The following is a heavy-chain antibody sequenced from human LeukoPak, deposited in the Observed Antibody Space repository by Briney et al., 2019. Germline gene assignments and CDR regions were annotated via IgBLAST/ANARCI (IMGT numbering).Heavy chain of an antibody. D-gene: IGHD3-10*02. CDR3: ARDLHYYVAMHV. V-gene: IGHV3-23*01. CDR2: IGSDNKP. Sequence: GGSLRLSCEASGFTFSAYAMTWVRQAPGKGLEWVSSIGSDNKPHYSESVKGRFAISRDNSKNTLFLQLHNLRVEDTALYYCARDLHYYVAMHVWGQGTTVTVSS. J-gene: IGHJ6*02. CDR1: GFTFSAYA.